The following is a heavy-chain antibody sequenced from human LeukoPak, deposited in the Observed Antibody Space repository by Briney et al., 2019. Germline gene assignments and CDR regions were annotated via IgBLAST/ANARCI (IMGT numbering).Heavy chain of an antibody. V-gene: IGHV3-23*01. Sequence: GGSLRLSCAVSGFTFSSYAMSWVRQAPGKGLEWVSAISGSGGGTFYADSVRGRFTISRDNSKNTVYLQMNSLRAEDTAVYYCAKGGFGRPFDYWGQGTLVTVSS. CDR2: ISGSGGGT. CDR3: AKGGFGRPFDY. CDR1: GFTFSSYA. J-gene: IGHJ4*02. D-gene: IGHD3-10*01.